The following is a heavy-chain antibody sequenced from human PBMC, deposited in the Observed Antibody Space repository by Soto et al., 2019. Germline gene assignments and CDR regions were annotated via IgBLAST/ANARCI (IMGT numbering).Heavy chain of an antibody. CDR2: ITHSGGT. D-gene: IGHD3-3*02. Sequence: SETLSLTCAVSGGSFSGYFWTWIRQAPGKGLEWIGEITHSGGTNYNSSLKSRVMISVDTSKKQFSLILSSVTAADTAVYYCARDRQFYHFWSGYENEGPDGLDVWGQGNTVTVSS. CDR3: ARDRQFYHFWSGYENEGPDGLDV. J-gene: IGHJ6*02. V-gene: IGHV4-34*01. CDR1: GGSFSGYF.